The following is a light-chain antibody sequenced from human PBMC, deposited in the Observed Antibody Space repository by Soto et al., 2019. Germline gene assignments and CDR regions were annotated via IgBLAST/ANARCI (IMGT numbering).Light chain of an antibody. CDR1: SSDVGSYNL. Sequence: QSALTQPASVSGSPGQSITISCTGTSSDVGSYNLVSWYQQYPGKAPKLMIYEVSNRPSGVSDRFSGSRSGNTASLTISGLQAEAEADYYCCSYAGSSTFVVFGGGTKLTVL. CDR2: EVS. V-gene: IGLV2-23*02. CDR3: CSYAGSSTFVV. J-gene: IGLJ3*02.